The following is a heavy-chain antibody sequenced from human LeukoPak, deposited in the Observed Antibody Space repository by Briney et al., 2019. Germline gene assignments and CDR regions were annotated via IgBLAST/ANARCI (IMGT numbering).Heavy chain of an antibody. CDR1: GGSLSSHY. J-gene: IGHJ4*02. V-gene: IGHV4-59*11. D-gene: IGHD1-1*01. CDR3: ARSGTTGFDY. CDR2: IYYSGST. Sequence: PSETLSLTCSVSGGSLSSHYWSWIRQPPGKGLEWIGYIYYSGSTNYNPSLKSRVTISVDTSKNQFSLKLSSVTAADTAVYYCARSGTTGFDYWGQGTLVTVSS.